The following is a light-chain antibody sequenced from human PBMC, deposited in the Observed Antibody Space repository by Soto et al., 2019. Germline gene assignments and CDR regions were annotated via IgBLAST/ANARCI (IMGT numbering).Light chain of an antibody. CDR1: QSVGSNC. V-gene: IGKV3-20*01. J-gene: IGKJ1*01. CDR2: GAS. CDR3: HQYDSSPRT. Sequence: EIVLTQSPGTLSLSPGDRATLSCRASQSVGSNCLAWYQQKSGQFPRLLIYGASFRASGIPDRFSGSGSGTDFTLTIRRLEPEDFAMYFCHQYDSSPRTFGQGTKVEIK.